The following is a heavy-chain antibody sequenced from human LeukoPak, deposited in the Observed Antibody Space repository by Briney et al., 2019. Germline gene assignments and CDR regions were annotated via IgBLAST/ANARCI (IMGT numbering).Heavy chain of an antibody. Sequence: GASVKVSCKASGYTFTSYAMHWVRQAPGQRLEWMGWINAGNGNTKYSQKFQGRVTITRDTSASTAYMELSSLRSEDTAVYYCAREWHYYGSGDFDYWGQGTLVTVSS. CDR3: AREWHYYGSGDFDY. J-gene: IGHJ4*02. V-gene: IGHV1-3*01. CDR2: INAGNGNT. CDR1: GYTFTSYA. D-gene: IGHD3-10*01.